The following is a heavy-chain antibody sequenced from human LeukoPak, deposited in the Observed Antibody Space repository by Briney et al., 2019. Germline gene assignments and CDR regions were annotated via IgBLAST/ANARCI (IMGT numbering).Heavy chain of an antibody. V-gene: IGHV1-24*01. CDR3: ATLYSGSYDAFDI. CDR1: GYTLTELS. J-gene: IGHJ3*02. D-gene: IGHD1-26*01. Sequence: ASVKVFCKVSGYTLTELSMHWVRQAPGKGLEWMGGFDPEDGETIYAQKFQGRVTMTEDTSTDTAYMELSSLRSEDTAVYYCATLYSGSYDAFDIWGQGTMVTVSS. CDR2: FDPEDGET.